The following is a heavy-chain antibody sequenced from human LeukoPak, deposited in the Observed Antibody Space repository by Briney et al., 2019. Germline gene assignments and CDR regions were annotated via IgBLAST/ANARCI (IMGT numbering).Heavy chain of an antibody. CDR1: GYTFTSYG. V-gene: IGHV1-18*01. D-gene: IGHD5-24*01. J-gene: IGHJ3*02. CDR3: ARDRGYNPDTFDI. Sequence: APVKVSCMASGYTFTSYGVSWVRQAPGQGLEWMGWIGTYNGDTNYAQNLQGRVTMTTDTSTRTAYMELRSLRSDDTAVYYCARDRGYNPDTFDIRGQGTMVTVSS. CDR2: IGTYNGDT.